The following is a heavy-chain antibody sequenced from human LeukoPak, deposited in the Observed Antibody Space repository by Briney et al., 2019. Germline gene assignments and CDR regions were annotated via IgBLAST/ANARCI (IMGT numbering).Heavy chain of an antibody. J-gene: IGHJ4*02. CDR3: ARDFGYCSSTSCPHDY. D-gene: IGHD2-2*01. Sequence: GGSLRLSCAASGFTFSSYSMNWVRQAPGKGLEWVSSISSSSSYIYYADSVKGRFTISRDNAKNSLYLQMNSLRAEDTAVYYCARDFGYCSSTSCPHDYWGQGTLVTVSS. CDR2: ISSSSSYI. CDR1: GFTFSSYS. V-gene: IGHV3-21*01.